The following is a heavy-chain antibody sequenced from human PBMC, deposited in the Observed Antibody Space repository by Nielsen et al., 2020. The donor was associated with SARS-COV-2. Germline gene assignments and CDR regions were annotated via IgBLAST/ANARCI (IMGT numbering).Heavy chain of an antibody. CDR1: GYTLTELS. V-gene: IGHV1-46*01. J-gene: IGHJ4*02. Sequence: ASVKVSCKVSGYTLTELSMHWVRQAPGQGLEWMGIINPSGGSTNYAQKFQGRVTMTRDTSTSTVYMELSSLRSEDTAVYYCARDVNLTGYYSYWGQGTLVTVSS. CDR3: ARDVNLTGYYSY. D-gene: IGHD3-9*01. CDR2: INPSGGST.